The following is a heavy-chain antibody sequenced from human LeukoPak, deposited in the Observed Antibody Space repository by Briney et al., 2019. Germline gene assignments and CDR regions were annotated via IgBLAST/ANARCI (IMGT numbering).Heavy chain of an antibody. V-gene: IGHV4-59*12. D-gene: IGHD6-19*01. Sequence: KPSETLSLTCTVSGGSISSYYWSWIRQPPGKGLEWIGYIYYSGSTNYNPSLKSRVTISVDTSKNQFSLQLNSVTPEDTAVYYCARGSMGAVAGLFDSWGQGTLVTVSA. CDR1: GGSISSYY. CDR3: ARGSMGAVAGLFDS. CDR2: IYYSGST. J-gene: IGHJ4*02.